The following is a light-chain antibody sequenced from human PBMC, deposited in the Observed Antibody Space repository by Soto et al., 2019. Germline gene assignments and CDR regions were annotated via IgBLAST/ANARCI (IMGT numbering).Light chain of an antibody. V-gene: IGKV4-1*01. CDR2: WAS. Sequence: IVLTQSPDSLAVSLGERATLNCRSSQSVLYSSNNETFLAWYQQKPGQPPKQLIYWASNRESGVPDRFRGSGSGTDFTLTISSLQAEDVVLYYCPQYYYILWPFCQGAKV. CDR1: QSVLYSSNNETF. J-gene: IGKJ1*01. CDR3: PQYYYILWP.